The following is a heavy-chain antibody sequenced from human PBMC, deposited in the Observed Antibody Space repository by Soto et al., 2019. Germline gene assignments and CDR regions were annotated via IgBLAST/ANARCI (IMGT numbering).Heavy chain of an antibody. V-gene: IGHV1-69*01. Sequence: AVQVSFKCTRCTYSSYAISWVRQPRAQGLEWMGGIIAIFGKENYAQKFQGRVTITADDSTSTAYLQLSSLRSEDTAVYYCARGSTFFGVGSGTYGMDVWGQGTTVTVSS. D-gene: IGHD3-3*01. J-gene: IGHJ6*02. CDR1: RCTYSSYA. CDR3: ARGSTFFGVGSGTYGMDV. CDR2: IIAIFGKE.